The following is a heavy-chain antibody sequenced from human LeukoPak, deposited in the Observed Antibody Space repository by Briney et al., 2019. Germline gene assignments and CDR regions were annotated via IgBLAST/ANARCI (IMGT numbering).Heavy chain of an antibody. CDR2: IYPRDGST. D-gene: IGHD6-6*01. Sequence: ASVKVSCKASGYTFTSNYIHWVRQAPGQGLEWMGMIYPRDGSTSYAQKFQGRVTITADESTSTAYMELSSLRSEDTAVYYCARPLVGVVGYYYYGMDVWGQGTTVTVSS. CDR3: ARPLVGVVGYYYYGMDV. CDR1: GYTFTSNY. J-gene: IGHJ6*02. V-gene: IGHV1-46*01.